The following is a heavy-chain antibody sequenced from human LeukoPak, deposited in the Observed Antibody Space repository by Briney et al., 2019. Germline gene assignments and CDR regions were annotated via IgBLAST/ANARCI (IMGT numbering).Heavy chain of an antibody. V-gene: IGHV1-24*01. CDR2: FDPEKGET. CDR1: GYTLTELS. Sequence: HRASVKVSCKVSGYTLTELSMHWVRQAPGKGFEWMGRFDPEKGETIYAQKFQGRVAITRNTSISTAYMELSSLRSEDTAVYYCARGGNYYGTWGQGTLVTVSS. J-gene: IGHJ4*02. D-gene: IGHD3-10*01. CDR3: ARGGNYYGT.